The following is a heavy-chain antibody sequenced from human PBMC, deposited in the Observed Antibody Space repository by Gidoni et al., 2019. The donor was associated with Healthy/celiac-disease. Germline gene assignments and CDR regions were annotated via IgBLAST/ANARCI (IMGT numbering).Heavy chain of an antibody. J-gene: IGHJ3*02. CDR2: IYYSGST. CDR1: GGSITSGGYY. Sequence: QVQLQESGPGLVKHSQTLSLTCTVSGGSITSGGYYWSWIRQHPGKGLEWIGYIYYSGSTYYNPSLKSLVTISVDTSKNQFSLKLSSVTAADTAVYYCARAGKTDAFDIWGQGTMVTVSS. V-gene: IGHV4-31*01. CDR3: ARAGKTDAFDI.